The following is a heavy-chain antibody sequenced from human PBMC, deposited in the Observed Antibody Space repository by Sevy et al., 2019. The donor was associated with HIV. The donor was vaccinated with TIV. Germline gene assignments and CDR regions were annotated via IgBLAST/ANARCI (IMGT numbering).Heavy chain of an antibody. CDR3: SRGRGGVLVPASSYYYGMDV. CDR2: IIPIFGTA. CDR1: GGTFSSYA. J-gene: IGHJ6*02. D-gene: IGHD2-2*01. V-gene: IGHV1-69*13. Sequence: ASVKVSCKASGGTFSSYAISWVRQAPGQGLEWMGGIIPIFGTANYAQKFQGRVTITADESTSTAYMELSSLRSEDTAVYYCSRGRGGVLVPASSYYYGMDVWGQGTTVTVSS.